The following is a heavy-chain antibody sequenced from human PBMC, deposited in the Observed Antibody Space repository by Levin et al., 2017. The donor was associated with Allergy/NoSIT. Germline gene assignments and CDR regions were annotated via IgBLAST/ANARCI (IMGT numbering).Heavy chain of an antibody. D-gene: IGHD6-19*01. Sequence: GGSLRLSCSASGFDFSSYAMHWVRQAPGKGLEWVTVISYGGSNKYYAESVKGRFTISRDNSKNTLWLQMNSLRPEDTALYYCARDLNYSGWVTNGTPFDHWGRGTLVTVSS. CDR3: ARDLNYSGWVTNGTPFDH. V-gene: IGHV3-30-3*01. CDR1: GFDFSSYA. CDR2: ISYGGSNK. J-gene: IGHJ4*02.